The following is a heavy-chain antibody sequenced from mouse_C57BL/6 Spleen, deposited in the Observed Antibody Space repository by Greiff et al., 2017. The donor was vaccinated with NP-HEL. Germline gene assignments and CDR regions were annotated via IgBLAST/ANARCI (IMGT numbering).Heavy chain of an antibody. CDR1: GYTFTSYW. J-gene: IGHJ4*01. CDR3: AIQGYYYGSSGHYYAMDY. CDR2: IDPSDSYT. V-gene: IGHV1-69*01. Sequence: QVQLQQPGAELVMPGASVKLSCKASGYTFTSYWMHWVKQRPGQGLEWIGEIDPSDSYTNYNQKFKGKSTLTVDKSSSTAYMQLSSLTSEDSAVYYWAIQGYYYGSSGHYYAMDYWGQGTSVTVSS. D-gene: IGHD1-1*01.